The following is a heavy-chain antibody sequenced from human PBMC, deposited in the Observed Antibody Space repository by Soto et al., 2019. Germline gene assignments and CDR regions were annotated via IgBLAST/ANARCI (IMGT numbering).Heavy chain of an antibody. V-gene: IGHV4-59*08. CDR3: ARSNTRYSSPDY. CDR1: GDSINKYQ. CDR2: FYFST. J-gene: IGHJ4*02. Sequence: QVQLQESGPGLVEPSETLSLTCTVSGDSINKYQWSWVRQPPGKGLEWIGCFYFSTNYNPALNSRVTISVDRSKNHFSLKLTSVTAADTAVYFCARSNTRYSSPDYWGQGTLVTVSS. D-gene: IGHD3-22*01.